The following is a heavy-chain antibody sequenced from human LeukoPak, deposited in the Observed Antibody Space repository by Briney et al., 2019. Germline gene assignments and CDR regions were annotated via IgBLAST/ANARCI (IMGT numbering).Heavy chain of an antibody. CDR3: ASAPRIRYFDWLSSPFDY. CDR1: GYTFTSHY. Sequence: ASVKVSCKASGYTFTSHYMHWVRQAPGQGLEWMGIINPSGGSTSYAQKFQGRVTMTRDTSTSTVYMELSSLRSEDTAVYYCASAPRIRYFDWLSSPFDYWGQGTLVTVSS. CDR2: INPSGGST. V-gene: IGHV1-46*01. D-gene: IGHD3-9*01. J-gene: IGHJ4*02.